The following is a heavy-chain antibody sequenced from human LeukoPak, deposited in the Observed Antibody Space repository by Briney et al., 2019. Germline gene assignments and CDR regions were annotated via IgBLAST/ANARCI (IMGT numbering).Heavy chain of an antibody. V-gene: IGHV4-61*02. CDR3: ARERAVAGPYYFDY. CDR2: IYTSGST. Sequence: SETLSLTCTVSGGSISSGSYSWSWIRQPAGKGLEWIGRIYTSGSTNYNPSLKSRITISLDTSMNQFSLNLSSVTAAETAVYYCARERAVAGPYYFDYWGPGILVTVSS. J-gene: IGHJ4*02. CDR1: GGSISSGSYS. D-gene: IGHD6-19*01.